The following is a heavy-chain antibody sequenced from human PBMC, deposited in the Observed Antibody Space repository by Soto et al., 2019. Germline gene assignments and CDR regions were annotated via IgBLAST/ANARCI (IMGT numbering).Heavy chain of an antibody. Sequence: QVQLQESGPGLVKPSETLSLTCTVSGGSISSYYWSWIRQPPGKGLEWNGYIYYSESTNYNPSLKSRVTISVHTSKNRFSLKLSSVTAADTAVYYCASTETRGYSYGVDYWGQGTLVTVSS. CDR3: ASTETRGYSYGVDY. V-gene: IGHV4-59*01. CDR2: IYYSEST. J-gene: IGHJ4*02. D-gene: IGHD5-18*01. CDR1: GGSISSYY.